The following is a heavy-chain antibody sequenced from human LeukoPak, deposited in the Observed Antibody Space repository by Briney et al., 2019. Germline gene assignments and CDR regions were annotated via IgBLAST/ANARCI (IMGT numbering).Heavy chain of an antibody. V-gene: IGHV4-34*01. Sequence: SETLSLTCAVYGGSFSGYYWSWIRQPPGKGLEWIGEINHSGSTNYNPSLKSRVTISVDTSKNQFSLKLSSVTAADTAVYYCARSYYDSSGYQNHDYWGQGTLVTVSS. D-gene: IGHD3-22*01. CDR2: INHSGST. CDR1: GGSFSGYY. J-gene: IGHJ4*02. CDR3: ARSYYDSSGYQNHDY.